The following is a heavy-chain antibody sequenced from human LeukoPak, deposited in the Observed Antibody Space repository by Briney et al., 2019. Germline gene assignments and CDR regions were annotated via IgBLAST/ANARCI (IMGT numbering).Heavy chain of an antibody. Sequence: SETLSLTCSVSGGSISGYYWSWSRQPPGKGVEWIGNLFHTRGAWYKSSLKSRVTTSVDTSKNEFSLRLRSVTAADTAVYYCARPRMYGSAIDLWGRGTLVTVSS. CDR3: ARPRMYGSAIDL. CDR2: LFHTRGA. D-gene: IGHD1-26*01. J-gene: IGHJ2*01. CDR1: GGSISGYY. V-gene: IGHV4-59*01.